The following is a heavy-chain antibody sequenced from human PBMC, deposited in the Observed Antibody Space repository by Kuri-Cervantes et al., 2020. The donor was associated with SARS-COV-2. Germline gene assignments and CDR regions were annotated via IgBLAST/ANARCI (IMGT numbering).Heavy chain of an antibody. Sequence: GGSLRLSCAASGFTFSSYAMHWVRQAPGKGLEWVANIKQDGSEKYYVDSVKGRFTISRDNAKNSLYLQMNSLRAEDTAVYYCARDPRYSSSWLDYWGQGTLVTVSS. D-gene: IGHD6-6*01. CDR1: GFTFSSYA. CDR3: ARDPRYSSSWLDY. V-gene: IGHV3-7*01. J-gene: IGHJ4*02. CDR2: IKQDGSEK.